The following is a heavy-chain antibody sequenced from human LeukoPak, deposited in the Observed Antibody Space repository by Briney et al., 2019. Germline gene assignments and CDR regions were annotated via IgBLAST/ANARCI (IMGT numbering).Heavy chain of an antibody. V-gene: IGHV4-34*01. D-gene: IGHD5-24*01. CDR2: INHSGST. Sequence: SETLSLTCAVYGGSFSGYYWSWIRQPPGKGLEWIGEINHSGSTNYNPSLKSRVTISVDTSRNQFSLKLSSVTAADTAVYYCARGRDGYNSWGQGTLVTVSS. J-gene: IGHJ4*02. CDR3: ARGRDGYNS. CDR1: GGSFSGYY.